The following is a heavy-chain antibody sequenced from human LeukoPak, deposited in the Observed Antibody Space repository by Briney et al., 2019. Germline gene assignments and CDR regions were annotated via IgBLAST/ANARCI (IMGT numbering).Heavy chain of an antibody. V-gene: IGHV3-30-3*01. CDR3: ARGYYYGSGSYFFLDY. CDR1: GFTFRSYP. D-gene: IGHD3-10*01. CDR2: ISYDGSNE. Sequence: GGSLRLSCTASGFTFRSYPIHWVRQPPGTGLEWVAVISYDGSNEYYADSVKGRITISRDNSKNTVYLQMNSLRVEDAAVYHCARGYYYGSGSYFFLDYWGQGTLVTVSS. J-gene: IGHJ4*02.